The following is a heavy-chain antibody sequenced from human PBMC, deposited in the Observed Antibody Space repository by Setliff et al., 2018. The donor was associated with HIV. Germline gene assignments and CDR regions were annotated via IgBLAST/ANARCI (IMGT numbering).Heavy chain of an antibody. J-gene: IGHJ4*02. CDR2: ISGSGDIT. CDR1: GFSFRSYA. CDR3: ARDRYSGSSTDY. Sequence: GGSLRLSCAASGFSFRSYAVSWVRQAPGKGLEWFAVISGSGDITYYRESVKGRFTVSRDNSNNTVYLQMNSLRAEDTAVYYGARDRYSGSSTDYWGQGTLVTVSS. D-gene: IGHD1-26*01. V-gene: IGHV3-23*01.